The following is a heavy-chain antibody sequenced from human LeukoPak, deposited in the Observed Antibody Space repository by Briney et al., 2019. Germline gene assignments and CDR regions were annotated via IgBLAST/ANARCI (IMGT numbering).Heavy chain of an antibody. CDR3: ARGTVTTISHFDY. CDR1: GFTFSSCW. Sequence: GGSLRLSCAASGFTFSSCWMSWVRQAPGKGLEWVAVIWYDGSNKYYADSVKGRFTISRDNSKNTLYLQLNSLRAEDTAVYYCARGTVTTISHFDYWGQGTLVTVSS. D-gene: IGHD4-11*01. J-gene: IGHJ4*02. V-gene: IGHV3-33*08. CDR2: IWYDGSNK.